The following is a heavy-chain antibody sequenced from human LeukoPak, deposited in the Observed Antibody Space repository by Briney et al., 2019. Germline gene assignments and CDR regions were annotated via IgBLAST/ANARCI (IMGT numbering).Heavy chain of an antibody. J-gene: IGHJ4*02. CDR3: ARVGTGYSFDY. D-gene: IGHD3-22*01. CDR2: IYYSGST. V-gene: IGHV4-59*01. Sequence: SETLSLTCTVSGGSISSYYWSWIRQPPGKGLEWIGYIYYSGSTNYNPSLKSRVTISVDTSKNQFSLKLSSVTAADTAVYYCARVGTGYSFDYWGQGTLVTVSS. CDR1: GGSISSYY.